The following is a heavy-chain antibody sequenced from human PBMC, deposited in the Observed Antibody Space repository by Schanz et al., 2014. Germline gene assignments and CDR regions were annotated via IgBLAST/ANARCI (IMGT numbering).Heavy chain of an antibody. CDR3: ARGRGCTGGSCSSWFDL. V-gene: IGHV1-8*01. D-gene: IGHD2-15*01. Sequence: QVHLVQSGAEVKKPGASVKVSCKASGYNITSNDVTWVRQATGQGLEWMGWMNPNSGNTGYAQKFQGRVTMTRNTSISTAYMELSSLRSEDTAVYYCARGRGCTGGSCSSWFDLWGQGTLVTVAS. J-gene: IGHJ5*02. CDR1: GYNITSND. CDR2: MNPNSGNT.